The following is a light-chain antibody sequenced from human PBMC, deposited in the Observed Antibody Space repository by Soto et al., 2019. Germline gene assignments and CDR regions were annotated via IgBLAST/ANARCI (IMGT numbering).Light chain of an antibody. Sequence: LGLTLLPRRRSRSAVEMTHPSLRGRKSVSNNYLAWYQQKPGQAPRLLIYGASNRAIGIPDRFSGSGSGTDFTLTITRLEPEDFAVYYCQQYGSSRTFGQGTKVDIK. V-gene: IGKV3-20*01. CDR1: KSVSNNY. CDR3: QQYGSSRT. CDR2: GAS. J-gene: IGKJ1*01.